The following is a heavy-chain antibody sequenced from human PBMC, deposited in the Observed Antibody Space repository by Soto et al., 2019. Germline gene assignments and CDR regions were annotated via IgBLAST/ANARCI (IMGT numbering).Heavy chain of an antibody. Sequence: ASVKVSCKASGYTFTSYDINWVRQTTGQGLEWMGWMNPNSGNTGYAQKFQGRVTMTTDTSTSTAYMELGSLRSDDTAVYYCARGSTVTTTWWFDPWGQGTLVTVSS. D-gene: IGHD4-17*01. CDR1: GYTFTSYD. V-gene: IGHV1-8*01. J-gene: IGHJ5*02. CDR2: MNPNSGNT. CDR3: ARGSTVTTTWWFDP.